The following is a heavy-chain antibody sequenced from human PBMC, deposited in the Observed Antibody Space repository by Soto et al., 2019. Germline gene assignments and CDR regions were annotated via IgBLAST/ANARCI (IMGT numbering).Heavy chain of an antibody. CDR2: ISGSGSIT. CDR3: AKSAYDSSGYRDY. V-gene: IGHV3-23*01. J-gene: IGHJ4*02. CDR1: GFTFSSNA. D-gene: IGHD3-22*01. Sequence: GGSLRLSCAASGFTFSSNAMSWVRQAPGKGLEWVSGISGSGSITYYADSVKGRFTISRDNSKKTLYLQMNSLRAEDTAVYYCAKSAYDSSGYRDYWGQGTLVTVSS.